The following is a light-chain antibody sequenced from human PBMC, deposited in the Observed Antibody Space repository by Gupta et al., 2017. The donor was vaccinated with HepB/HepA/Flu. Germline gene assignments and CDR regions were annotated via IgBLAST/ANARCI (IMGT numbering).Light chain of an antibody. Sequence: SYELTQPPSGSVSPGQTASITCSGDKFGDKYARGYQQKPAHSLVLVIYQDSKRPAGIPERFSGSTSGTTATLTISGTQAMDEADYYCQAWDSSTVVFGGGTKLTVL. J-gene: IGLJ2*01. CDR1: KFGDKY. CDR2: QDS. CDR3: QAWDSSTVV. V-gene: IGLV3-1*01.